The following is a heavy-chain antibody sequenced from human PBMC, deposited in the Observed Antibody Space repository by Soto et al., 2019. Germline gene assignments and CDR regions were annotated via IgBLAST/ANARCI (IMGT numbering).Heavy chain of an antibody. J-gene: IGHJ3*02. D-gene: IGHD3-10*01. CDR3: ASFTYYYGAGIVGGAIDI. Sequence: QVQLVQSGAEVKKPGSSVKVSCKASGGTFSSYAISWVRQAPGQGLEWMGGMIPICGTANYAQKFQVRVTITADKSTSTAYMELSSLRSEDTTVYYCASFTYYYGAGIVGGAIDIWGQGTMGTVSS. CDR1: GGTFSSYA. CDR2: MIPICGTA. V-gene: IGHV1-69*06.